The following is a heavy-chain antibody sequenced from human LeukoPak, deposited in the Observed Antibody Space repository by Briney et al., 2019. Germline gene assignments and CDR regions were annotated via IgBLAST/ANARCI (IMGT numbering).Heavy chain of an antibody. Sequence: GGSLRLSCAASGLTYSSYVMSWVRQAPGKGLEWVSGISGSGGSTYYADSVKGRFTISRDNSKNTLHLQMNSLRAEDTAVYYCAEGGTAAGKRNPFDYWGQGTLVTVSS. J-gene: IGHJ4*02. CDR1: GLTYSSYV. D-gene: IGHD6-13*01. CDR2: ISGSGGST. V-gene: IGHV3-23*01. CDR3: AEGGTAAGKRNPFDY.